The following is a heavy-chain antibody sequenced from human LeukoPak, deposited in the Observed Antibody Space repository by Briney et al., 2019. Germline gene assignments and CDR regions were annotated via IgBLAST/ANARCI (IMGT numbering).Heavy chain of an antibody. V-gene: IGHV1-3*01. Sequence: GASVKVSCTASGYTFTNYAIHWVRQAPGQSLEWMGYINAGSGHTKCSQKFQGRVTSARDTSASTAYMEVNSLRSADTAVYFCARGQLYCIAENCYSGHIDYWGQGTPVTVSS. CDR3: ARGQLYCIAENCYSGHIDY. D-gene: IGHD2-15*01. CDR1: GYTFTNYA. CDR2: INAGSGHT. J-gene: IGHJ4*02.